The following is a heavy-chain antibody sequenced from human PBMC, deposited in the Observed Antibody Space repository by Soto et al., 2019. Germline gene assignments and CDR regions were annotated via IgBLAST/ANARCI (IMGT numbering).Heavy chain of an antibody. CDR3: VRGPSHGAFDI. CDR1: GSTLSTYD. Sequence: QVQLVESGGDVVQPGRSLRLSCTASGSTLSTYDILWVRQDPGRGLEWVAHIVPDGSRAYYADSVKGRFTISRDNARNTVYLQLDRLRPEDTAVYHCVRGPSHGAFDIWGQGTLVTVSS. V-gene: IGHV3-30-3*01. J-gene: IGHJ3*02. CDR2: IVPDGSRA.